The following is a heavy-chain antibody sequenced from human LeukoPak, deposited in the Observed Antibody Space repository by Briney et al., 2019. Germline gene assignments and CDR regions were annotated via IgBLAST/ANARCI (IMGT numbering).Heavy chain of an antibody. J-gene: IGHJ3*02. Sequence: PSETLSLTCAVYGGSFSGYYWSWIRQPPGKGLEWIGEINHSGSTNYNPSLKSRVTISVDTSKNQFSLKPSSVTAADTAVYYCARGRVGAQSDDAFDIWGQGTMVTVSS. CDR2: INHSGST. CDR1: GGSFSGYY. CDR3: ARGRVGAQSDDAFDI. D-gene: IGHD1-26*01. V-gene: IGHV4-34*01.